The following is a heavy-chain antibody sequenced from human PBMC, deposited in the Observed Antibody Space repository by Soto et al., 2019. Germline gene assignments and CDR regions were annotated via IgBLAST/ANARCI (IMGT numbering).Heavy chain of an antibody. CDR3: ARHLSQQWLAPSFDY. Sequence: GESLKISCKGSGYSFTSYWISLVRQMPGKGLEWMGRIDPSDSYTNYSPSFQGHVTISADKPISTAYLQWSSLKASDTAMYYCARHLSQQWLAPSFDYWGQGTLVTVSS. CDR2: IDPSDSYT. V-gene: IGHV5-10-1*01. CDR1: GYSFTSYW. J-gene: IGHJ4*02. D-gene: IGHD6-19*01.